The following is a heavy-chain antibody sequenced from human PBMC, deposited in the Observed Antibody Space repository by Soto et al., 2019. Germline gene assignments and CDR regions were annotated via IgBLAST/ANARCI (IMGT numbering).Heavy chain of an antibody. V-gene: IGHV1-69*02. D-gene: IGHD2-15*01. J-gene: IGHJ4*02. CDR1: GGTFSSYT. CDR2: IIPILGIA. CDR3: ARVGYCSGGSCFTY. Sequence: QVQLVQSGAEVKKPGSSVKVSCKASGGTFSSYTISWVRQAPGQGLEWMGRIIPILGIANYAQKFQGRVTITADKSTSTAYVELSSLRSEDTAVYYCARVGYCSGGSCFTYWGQGTLVTVSS.